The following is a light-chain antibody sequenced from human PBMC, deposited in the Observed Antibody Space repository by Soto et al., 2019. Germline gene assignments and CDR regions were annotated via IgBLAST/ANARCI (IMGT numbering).Light chain of an antibody. CDR3: QQFVMSPPGYT. CDR2: GAS. J-gene: IGKJ2*01. Sequence: EIVLTQSPGTLSLSPGERATLSCRASPSVSGTYLAWYQPRSGQAPRLLIYGASNSATGSPDRFSGYGSGTDFTLTVSRLEPEDSAVYYCQQFVMSPPGYTFGQGTKLEIK. CDR1: PSVSGTY. V-gene: IGKV3-20*01.